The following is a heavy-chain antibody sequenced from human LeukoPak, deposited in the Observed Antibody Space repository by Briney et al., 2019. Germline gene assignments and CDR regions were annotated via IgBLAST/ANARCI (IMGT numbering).Heavy chain of an antibody. D-gene: IGHD6-19*01. V-gene: IGHV3-21*01. CDR1: GFIFSRYN. CDR2: ISGSSSYI. Sequence: GGSLRLSCAASGFIFSRYNMNWVRQAPGKGLEWVSSISGSSSYIYYADSVKGRFTISRGNAKNSLYLQMNSLRAEDTAVYYCARAGYSSGWDLDYWGQGTLVTVSS. J-gene: IGHJ4*02. CDR3: ARAGYSSGWDLDY.